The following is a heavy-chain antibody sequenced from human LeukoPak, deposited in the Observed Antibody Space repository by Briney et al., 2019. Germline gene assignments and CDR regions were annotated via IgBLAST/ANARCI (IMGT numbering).Heavy chain of an antibody. CDR1: GGSFRGYY. Sequence: SETLSLTCAVYGGSFRGYYWSWIRQPPGKGLEWIGEINHSGSTNYNPSLKSRVTISVDTSKTQFSLKLSSVSAADTAVYYCARLSHDGSGYRPDFWGQGTLVTVSS. V-gene: IGHV4-34*01. J-gene: IGHJ4*02. D-gene: IGHD3-22*01. CDR3: ARLSHDGSGYRPDF. CDR2: INHSGST.